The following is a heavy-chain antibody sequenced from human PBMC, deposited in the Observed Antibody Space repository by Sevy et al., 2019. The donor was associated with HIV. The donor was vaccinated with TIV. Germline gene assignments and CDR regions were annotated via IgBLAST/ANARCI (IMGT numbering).Heavy chain of an antibody. V-gene: IGHV3-7*01. CDR3: AREGKDYYDSSGYYYRDAFDI. Sequence: GGSLRLSCAASGFTFSSYWMSWVRQAPGKGLEWVANIKQDGSEKYYVDSVKGRFTISRGNAKNSLYLQMNSLRAEDTAVYYCAREGKDYYDSSGYYYRDAFDIWGQGTMVTVSS. J-gene: IGHJ3*02. D-gene: IGHD3-22*01. CDR2: IKQDGSEK. CDR1: GFTFSSYW.